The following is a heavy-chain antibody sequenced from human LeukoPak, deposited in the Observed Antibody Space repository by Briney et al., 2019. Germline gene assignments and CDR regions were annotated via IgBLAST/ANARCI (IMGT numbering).Heavy chain of an antibody. Sequence: GWSLRLSCAASGFTFSNYWMHWVRQAPGKGLVWVSRINGDGSTTSYADSVKGRFTISRDNAKNTLYLQMHSLRAEDTAVYYCVRSGHGGNYFDQWGQGTLVTVSS. V-gene: IGHV3-74*01. CDR2: INGDGSTT. CDR1: GFTFSNYW. J-gene: IGHJ4*02. CDR3: VRSGHGGNYFDQ. D-gene: IGHD5-12*01.